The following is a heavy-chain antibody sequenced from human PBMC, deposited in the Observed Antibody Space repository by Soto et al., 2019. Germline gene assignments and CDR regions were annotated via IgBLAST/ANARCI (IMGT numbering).Heavy chain of an antibody. CDR3: ARDHGTGYCSSTSCLYYYYGMDV. V-gene: IGHV3-21*01. CDR1: GFTFSSYS. J-gene: IGHJ6*02. D-gene: IGHD2-2*01. CDR2: ISSSSSYI. Sequence: EVQLVESGGGLVKPGGSLRLSCAASGFTFSSYSMNWVRQAPGKGLEWVSSISSSSSYIYYADSVKGRFTISRDNAKKSLYLQMNSLRAEDTAVYYCARDHGTGYCSSTSCLYYYYGMDVWGQGTTVTVSS.